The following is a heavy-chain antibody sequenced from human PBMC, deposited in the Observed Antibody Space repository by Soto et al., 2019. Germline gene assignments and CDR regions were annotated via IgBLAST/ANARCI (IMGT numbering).Heavy chain of an antibody. Sequence: SETLSLTCAVYGGSFSGYYWSWIRQPPGKGLEWIGEINHSGSTNYNPSLKSRVTISVDTSKNQFSLKLSSVTAADTAVYYCARGLLVPAAKGDYWGQGTLVTVS. D-gene: IGHD2-2*01. CDR1: GGSFSGYY. J-gene: IGHJ4*02. CDR2: INHSGST. V-gene: IGHV4-34*01. CDR3: ARGLLVPAAKGDY.